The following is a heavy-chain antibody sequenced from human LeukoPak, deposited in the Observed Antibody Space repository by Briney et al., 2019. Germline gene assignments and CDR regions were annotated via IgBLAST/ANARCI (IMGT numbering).Heavy chain of an antibody. CDR1: GYTFTSYG. V-gene: IGHV1-18*01. Sequence: ASVKVSCKASGYTFTSYGISWVRQSPGQGREWMGWISAYSGNTNYAQKLQGRVTMTTDTSTSTAYMDLRSLRSDDTAVYYCARGSGYSSSWVIDYWGQGTLVTVSS. CDR2: ISAYSGNT. D-gene: IGHD6-13*01. J-gene: IGHJ4*02. CDR3: ARGSGYSSSWVIDY.